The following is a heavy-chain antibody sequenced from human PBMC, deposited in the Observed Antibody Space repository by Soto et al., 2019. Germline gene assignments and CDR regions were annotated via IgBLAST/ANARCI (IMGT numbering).Heavy chain of an antibody. J-gene: IGHJ2*01. CDR3: VKYKVVEGHYYDSSEFFF. D-gene: IGHD3-10*01. CDR2: ISYDGSNK. Sequence: PGGSCRSCFETSAFTFRSYGMHWVRQAPGKVLQLVASISYDGSNKNYVYSVKGRFTVSRDNSNSTLYLQMNSLRKDDTAVYYCVKYKVVEGHYYDSSEFFFWGRGTLDSVSS. CDR1: AFTFRSYG. V-gene: IGHV3-30*18.